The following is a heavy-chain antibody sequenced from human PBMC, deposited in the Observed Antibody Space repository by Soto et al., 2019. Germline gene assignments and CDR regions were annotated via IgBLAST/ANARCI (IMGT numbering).Heavy chain of an antibody. J-gene: IGHJ5*02. CDR3: ARGSTYCTNGVCFRPPWFDP. CDR2: IYYSGST. D-gene: IGHD2-8*01. V-gene: IGHV4-61*01. Sequence: SETLSLTCTVSGGSVSSGSYYWSWIRQPPGKGLEWIGYIYYSGSTNYNPSLKSRVTISVDTSKNQFSLKLSSVTAADTVLYYCARGSTYCTNGVCFRPPWFDPWGQGTLVTVSS. CDR1: GGSVSSGSYY.